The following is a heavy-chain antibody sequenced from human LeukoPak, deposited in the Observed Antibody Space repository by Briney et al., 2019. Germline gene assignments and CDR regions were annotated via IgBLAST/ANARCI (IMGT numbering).Heavy chain of an antibody. J-gene: IGHJ4*02. Sequence: PGGSLRLSCAASGFTFSSYGMHWVRQAPGKGLEWMAVISYDGSHIYYADSVKGRFTISRDSSKNTLYLQMNSLRTDDTAVYYCARDRSNSRTFDYWGQGTLVTVSS. CDR1: GFTFSSYG. CDR3: ARDRSNSRTFDY. D-gene: IGHD1-14*01. CDR2: ISYDGSHI. V-gene: IGHV3-30*03.